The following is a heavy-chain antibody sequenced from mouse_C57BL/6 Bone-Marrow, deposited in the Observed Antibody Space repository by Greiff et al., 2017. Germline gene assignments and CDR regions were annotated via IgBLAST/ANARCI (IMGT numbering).Heavy chain of an antibody. CDR3: ARTYNYAMDY. CDR2: INPYNGDT. D-gene: IGHD1-3*01. J-gene: IGHJ4*01. V-gene: IGHV1-20*01. Sequence: EVKLVESGPELVKPGDSVKISCKASGYSFTGYFMNWVMQSHGKSLEWIGRINPYNGDTFYNQKFKGKATLTVDKSSSTAHMELRSLTSEDSAVYYCARTYNYAMDYWGQGTSVTVSS. CDR1: GYSFTGYF.